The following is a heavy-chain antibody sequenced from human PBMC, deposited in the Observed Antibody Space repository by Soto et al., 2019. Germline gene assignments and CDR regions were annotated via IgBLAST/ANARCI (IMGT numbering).Heavy chain of an antibody. D-gene: IGHD1-7*01. CDR2: SSATGAGT. J-gene: IGHJ4*02. V-gene: IGHV3-23*01. CDR3: AKDRRAGGNYGFYSDF. CDR1: GFTFSSYG. Sequence: GGSLRLSCAAPGFTFSSYGMTWVRQAPGKGLEWVSFSSATGAGTYYADSVKGRFTISRDNSKNTLYLQMTSLRADDTAVYYCAKDRRAGGNYGFYSDFWGQGALVTVSS.